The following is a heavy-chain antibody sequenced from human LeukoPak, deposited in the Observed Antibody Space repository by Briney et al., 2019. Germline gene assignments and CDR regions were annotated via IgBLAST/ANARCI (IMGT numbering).Heavy chain of an antibody. Sequence: PGGSLRLSCAASGFIFTDYWMYWVRQAPGRGLAWVANIKEDGSEKNYVDSVKGRFTISRDNAKNSVYLQMNSLRVEDTAVYYCANHLACGSTSCPPFDYWGQGTLVTVSS. CDR2: IKEDGSEK. CDR1: GFIFTDYW. CDR3: ANHLACGSTSCPPFDY. V-gene: IGHV3-7*01. J-gene: IGHJ4*02. D-gene: IGHD2-2*01.